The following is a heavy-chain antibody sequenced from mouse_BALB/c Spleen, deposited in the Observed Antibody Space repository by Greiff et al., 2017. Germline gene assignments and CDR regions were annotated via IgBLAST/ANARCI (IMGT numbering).Heavy chain of an antibody. Sequence: EVQLQQSGAELVKPGASVKLSCTASGFNIKDTYMHWVKQRPEQGLEWIGRIDPANGNTKYDPKFQGKATITADTSSNTAYLQLSSLTSEDTAVYYCASRIHYYGCFDYWGQGTTLTVSS. CDR2: IDPANGNT. D-gene: IGHD1-2*01. J-gene: IGHJ2*01. CDR3: ASRIHYYGCFDY. CDR1: GFNIKDTY. V-gene: IGHV14-3*02.